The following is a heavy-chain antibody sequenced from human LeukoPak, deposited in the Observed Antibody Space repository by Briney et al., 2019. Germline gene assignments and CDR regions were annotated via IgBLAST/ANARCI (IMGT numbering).Heavy chain of an antibody. V-gene: IGHV3-30*02. CDR2: IRYDGSNK. J-gene: IGHJ4*02. CDR3: ARGRVAVMSPFDY. Sequence: GGSLRLSCAASGFTFSSYGMHWVRQAPGKGLEWVAFIRYDGSNKYYADSVKGRFTISRDNSKNTLYLQMNSLRAEDTAVYYCARGRVAVMSPFDYWGQGTLVTVSS. D-gene: IGHD6-19*01. CDR1: GFTFSSYG.